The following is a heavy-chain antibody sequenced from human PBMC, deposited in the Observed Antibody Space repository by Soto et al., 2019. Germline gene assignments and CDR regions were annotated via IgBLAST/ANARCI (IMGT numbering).Heavy chain of an antibody. CDR1: GFTFSTYG. Sequence: GGSLRLSCAASGFTFSTYGMHWVRQAPGKGLEWVAVIWYDGSKIYYADSVKGRFTISRDNSKSTLYLQMNSLRAEDTAVYYCARPLEQHQLGFGMDVWGQGSPVTVSS. CDR3: ARPLEQHQLGFGMDV. D-gene: IGHD6-13*01. V-gene: IGHV3-33*01. CDR2: IWYDGSKI. J-gene: IGHJ6*01.